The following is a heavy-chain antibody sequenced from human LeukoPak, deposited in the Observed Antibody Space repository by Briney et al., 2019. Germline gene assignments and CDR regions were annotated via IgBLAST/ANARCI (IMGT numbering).Heavy chain of an antibody. CDR3: AKERLWFGTGFDY. D-gene: IGHD3-10*01. CDR2: IYSGGTT. J-gene: IGHJ4*02. Sequence: GGSLRLSCAASGFTVSSNYMSWVRQAPGKGLEWVSVIYSGGTTYYADSVKGRFTISRDNSKNTLYLQMNSLRAEDTAVYYCAKERLWFGTGFDYWGQGTLVTVSS. CDR1: GFTVSSNY. V-gene: IGHV3-66*01.